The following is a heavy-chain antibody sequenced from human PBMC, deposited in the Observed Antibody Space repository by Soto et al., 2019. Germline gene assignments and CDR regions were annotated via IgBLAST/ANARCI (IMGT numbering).Heavy chain of an antibody. Sequence: LSLTCTVSGGSISSGGYYWSWIRQHPGKGLEWIGYIYYSGSTYYNPSLKSRVTISVDTSKNQFSLKLSSVTAADTAVYYCARASSSSWLTFDPWGQGTLVPVRS. CDR2: IYYSGST. J-gene: IGHJ5*02. CDR3: ARASSSSWLTFDP. CDR1: GGSISSGGYY. V-gene: IGHV4-31*03. D-gene: IGHD6-13*01.